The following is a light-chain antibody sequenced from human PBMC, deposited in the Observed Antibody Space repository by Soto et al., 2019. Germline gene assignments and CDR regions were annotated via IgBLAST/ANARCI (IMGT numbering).Light chain of an antibody. Sequence: DIQMTQSPSSVSASVGDRVTITCRASQYISSWLAWYQQKLGKAPQLLIYAASSLQSGVPSRFSGSGSGTDFTLTIGSLQPEDFATYYCLQSNSFPHTFGQGTKLEIK. V-gene: IGKV1-12*01. J-gene: IGKJ2*01. CDR2: AAS. CDR3: LQSNSFPHT. CDR1: QYISSW.